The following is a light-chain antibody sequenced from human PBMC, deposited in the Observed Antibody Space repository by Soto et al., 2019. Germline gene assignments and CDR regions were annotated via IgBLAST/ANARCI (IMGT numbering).Light chain of an antibody. CDR3: QQYNRYPHT. CDR2: KAS. CDR1: QTISTW. Sequence: DIQMTQSPSTLSASVGDRVTITCRASQTISTWLAWYQQKPGKAPKLLIYKASTLEGGVPSRFSGSGSGTEFTLTISSLQPDDFASSYCQQYNRYPHTFGQGTKLEIK. J-gene: IGKJ2*01. V-gene: IGKV1-5*03.